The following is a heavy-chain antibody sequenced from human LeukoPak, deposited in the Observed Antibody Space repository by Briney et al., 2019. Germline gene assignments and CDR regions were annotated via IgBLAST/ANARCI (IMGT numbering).Heavy chain of an antibody. CDR3: ARGMQLLVRDAFDV. Sequence: WETLSLTCSVSGSSISRGNYWGWIRQPPGKGLEWLGSMSHGGSSDYNPSLKSRVIILLDTSKNHFSLKLTSVTAADTAMYYCARGMQLLVRDAFDVWGLGTMVIVSS. D-gene: IGHD6-13*01. CDR1: GSSISRGNY. V-gene: IGHV4-38-2*02. CDR2: MSHGGSS. J-gene: IGHJ3*01.